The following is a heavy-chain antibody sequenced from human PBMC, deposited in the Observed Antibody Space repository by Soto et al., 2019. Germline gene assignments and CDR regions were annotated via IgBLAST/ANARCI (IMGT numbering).Heavy chain of an antibody. Sequence: SETLSLTCTVSGGSISSYYWSWIRQPPGKGLEWIGYIYYSGSTNYNPSLKSRVTISVDTSKNQFSLKLSSVTAADTAVYYCARLSSYYYGMDVWGQGTTVTVSS. V-gene: IGHV4-59*01. CDR2: IYYSGST. D-gene: IGHD2-2*01. CDR3: ARLSSYYYGMDV. CDR1: GGSISSYY. J-gene: IGHJ6*02.